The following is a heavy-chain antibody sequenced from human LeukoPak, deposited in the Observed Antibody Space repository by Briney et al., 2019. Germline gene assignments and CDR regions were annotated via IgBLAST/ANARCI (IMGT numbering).Heavy chain of an antibody. CDR1: GGSFSGYY. CDR2: INHSGST. Sequence: PSETLSLTCAVYGGSFSGYYWSWIRQPPGKGLEWIGEINHSGSTNYNPSLKSRVTISVDTSKNQFSLKLSSVTAADTAVYYCARAVGLLSSSKKNWFDPWGQGTLVTVSS. CDR3: ARAVGLLSSSKKNWFDP. D-gene: IGHD6-13*01. V-gene: IGHV4-34*01. J-gene: IGHJ5*02.